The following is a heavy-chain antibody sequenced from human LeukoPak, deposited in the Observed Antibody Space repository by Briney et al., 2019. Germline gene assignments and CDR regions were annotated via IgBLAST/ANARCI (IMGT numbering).Heavy chain of an antibody. CDR2: IYYSGST. CDR1: GGSISSYY. D-gene: IGHD3-3*01. CDR3: ARGATANYDRSGVDY. J-gene: IGHJ4*02. Sequence: SETLSLTCTVSGGSISSYYCSWIRQPPGKGLEWIGYIYYSGSTNYNPSLESRVTISVDTSKNQFSLKLSSVTAADTAVYYCARGATANYDRSGVDYWGQGTLVTVSS. V-gene: IGHV4-59*01.